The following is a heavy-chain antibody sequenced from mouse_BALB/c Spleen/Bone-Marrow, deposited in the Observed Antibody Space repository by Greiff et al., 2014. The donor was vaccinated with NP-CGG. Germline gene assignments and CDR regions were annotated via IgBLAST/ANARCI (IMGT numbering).Heavy chain of an antibody. CDR1: GYSITSGYS. J-gene: IGHJ4*01. D-gene: IGHD4-1*01. V-gene: IGHV3-1*02. CDR3: ARFAGTPYTMDY. Sequence: EVKLQESGPDLVKPSQSLSLTCTVTGYSITSGYSWHWIRQFPENKLEWMGYIHYSGITVYNPSLRSRISIARDTSKSQFFLQLNSVTTEDTATYYCARFAGTPYTMDYWGQGTSVTVSS. CDR2: IHYSGIT.